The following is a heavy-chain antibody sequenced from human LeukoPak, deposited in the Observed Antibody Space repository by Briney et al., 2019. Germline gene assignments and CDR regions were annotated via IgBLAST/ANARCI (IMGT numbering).Heavy chain of an antibody. D-gene: IGHD5-18*01. V-gene: IGHV3-30*18. J-gene: IGHJ4*02. CDR1: GFTFSSYG. CDR2: ISYDGSNK. CDR3: AKDSGYSYGYYFDY. Sequence: PGGSLRLSCAASGFTFSSYGMHWVRQAPGKGLEWVAVISYDGSNKYYADSVKGRFTISRDNSKNTLYLQMNSLRAEDTAVYYCAKDSGYSYGYYFDYWGQGTLATVSS.